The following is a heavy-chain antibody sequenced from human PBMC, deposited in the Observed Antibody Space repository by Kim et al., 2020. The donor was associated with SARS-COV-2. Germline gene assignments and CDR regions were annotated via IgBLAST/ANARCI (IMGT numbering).Heavy chain of an antibody. J-gene: IGHJ4*02. CDR1: GGSVSSGSYY. CDR3: ARDMVVRGVIDY. Sequence: SETLSLTCTVSGGSVSSGSYYWSWIRQPPGKGLEWIGYIYYSGSTNYNPSLKSRVTISVDTSKNQFSLKLSSVTAADTAVYYCARDMVVRGVIDYWGQGT. CDR2: IYYSGST. D-gene: IGHD3-10*01. V-gene: IGHV4-61*01.